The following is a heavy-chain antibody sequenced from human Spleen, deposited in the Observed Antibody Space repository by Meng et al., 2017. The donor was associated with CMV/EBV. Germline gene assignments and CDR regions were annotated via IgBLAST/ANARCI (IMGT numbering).Heavy chain of an antibody. CDR2: INQDRSEK. V-gene: IGHV3-7*01. Sequence: GESLKISCAASGFTFNKYWMTWVRQAPGKGLEWVANINQDRSEKYYVDSVKGRFTISRDNAKNSVYLQMNSLRAEDTAVYYCARDVSLGGDGGNSLGPFDYWGQGTLVTVSS. CDR1: GFTFNKYW. CDR3: ARDVSLGGDGGNSLGPFDY. J-gene: IGHJ4*02. D-gene: IGHD4-23*01.